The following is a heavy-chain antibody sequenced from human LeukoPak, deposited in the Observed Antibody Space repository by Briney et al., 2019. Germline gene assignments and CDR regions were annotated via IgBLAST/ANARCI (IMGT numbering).Heavy chain of an antibody. CDR2: IKQDGSEK. V-gene: IGHV3-7*01. CDR1: GFTFSSYR. CDR3: ARANSSGWYVD. J-gene: IGHJ4*02. Sequence: GGSLRLSCAASGFTFSSYRMSWVRQAPGKGLEWVANIKQDGSEKYYVDSVKGRFTISRDNAKNSLYLQMNSLRAEDTAVYYCARANSSGWYVDWGQGTLVTVSS. D-gene: IGHD6-19*01.